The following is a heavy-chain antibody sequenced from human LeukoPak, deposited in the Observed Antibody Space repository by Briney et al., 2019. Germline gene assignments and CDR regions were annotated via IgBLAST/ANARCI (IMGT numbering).Heavy chain of an antibody. CDR2: ISSSSSII. J-gene: IGHJ4*02. D-gene: IGHD3/OR15-3a*01. CDR3: ARDGRRPPYYFDY. V-gene: IGHV3-48*01. Sequence: GGSLRLSCAASGFTFGSYSMNWVLQAPGKGLEWVSYISSSSSIIYYADSVKGRFTISRDNAKNSLYLQMNSLRAEDTAVYYCARDGRRPPYYFDYWCQGTLVIVSS. CDR1: GFTFGSYS.